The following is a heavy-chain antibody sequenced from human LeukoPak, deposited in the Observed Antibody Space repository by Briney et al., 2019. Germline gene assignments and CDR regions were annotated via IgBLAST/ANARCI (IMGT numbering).Heavy chain of an antibody. CDR1: GGSISSSSHY. D-gene: IGHD3-22*01. J-gene: IGHJ3*02. CDR2: MYYSGST. V-gene: IGHV4-39*07. CDR3: ARVGGVTMIVVLIGDGFDI. Sequence: PSETLSLTCTVSGGSISSSSHYWGWIRQPPGKGLEWIGSMYYSGSTYYNPSLKSRVTISVDTSKNQFSLKLSSVTAADTAVYYCARVGGVTMIVVLIGDGFDIWGQGTMVTVSS.